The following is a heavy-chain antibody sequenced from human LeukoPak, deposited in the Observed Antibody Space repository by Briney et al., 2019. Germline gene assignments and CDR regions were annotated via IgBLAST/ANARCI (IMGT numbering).Heavy chain of an antibody. Sequence: SETLSLTCAVSGGSFSGYYWNWIRQPPGKGLEWIGQISHSGSTDYNPSLKSRVSISVDTSKKQFSLKLSSVTAADTAVYYCARDLPGGGAFDIWGQGTMVTVSS. J-gene: IGHJ3*02. CDR3: ARDLPGGGAFDI. V-gene: IGHV4-34*01. D-gene: IGHD1-14*01. CDR2: ISHSGST. CDR1: GGSFSGYY.